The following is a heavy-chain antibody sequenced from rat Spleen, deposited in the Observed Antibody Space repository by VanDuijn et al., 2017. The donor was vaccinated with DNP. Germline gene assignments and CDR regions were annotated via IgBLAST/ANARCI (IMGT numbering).Heavy chain of an antibody. Sequence: EVNLVESGGGLVQPGKSLKVSCVTSGFNFKDSWMGWVRQAPGKGLEWIGEINKDGSTMNYTPSLKEKFTISRDNVQDTLYLQMSKLGSEDTAIYYCAWETGSPFAHWGQGTLVTVSS. CDR3: AWETGSPFAH. J-gene: IGHJ3*01. V-gene: IGHV4-2*01. CDR2: INKDGSTM. D-gene: IGHD5-1*01. CDR1: GFNFKDSW.